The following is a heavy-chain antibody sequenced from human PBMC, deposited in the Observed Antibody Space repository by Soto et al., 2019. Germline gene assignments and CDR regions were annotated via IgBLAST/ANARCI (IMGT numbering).Heavy chain of an antibody. Sequence: QVQLVQSGAEVKKPGASVKVSCKASGYTFTSYYMHWVRQAPGQGLEWMGIINPSGGSTSYAQKFQGGITMTSDTSKSTVYMELSSLRSEDTAVYYCARGKNDYGDYVVAFDICGQGSMVTVSS. V-gene: IGHV1-46*03. CDR3: ARGKNDYGDYVVAFDI. CDR2: INPSGGST. D-gene: IGHD4-17*01. CDR1: GYTFTSYY. J-gene: IGHJ3*02.